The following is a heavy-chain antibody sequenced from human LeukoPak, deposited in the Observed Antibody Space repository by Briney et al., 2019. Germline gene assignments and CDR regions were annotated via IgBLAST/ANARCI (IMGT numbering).Heavy chain of an antibody. CDR3: ARGSPVASGRYSIYSS. D-gene: IGHD3-10*01. V-gene: IGHV3-53*01. Sequence: GGSLRLSCAASGFTVRNYCMSWLRQAPGKGLEWVAVIYGDGTTYYADSVKGRFTISSDTLKNTLSLQMDSLRAADTAMYYCARGSPVASGRYSIYSSWGQGTLVTVSP. CDR2: IYGDGTT. CDR1: GFTVRNYC. J-gene: IGHJ5*02.